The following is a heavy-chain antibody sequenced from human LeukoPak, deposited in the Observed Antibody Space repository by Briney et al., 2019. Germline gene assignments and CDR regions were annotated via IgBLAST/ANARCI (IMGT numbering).Heavy chain of an antibody. CDR2: INPNSGGT. CDR1: GYTFTGYY. J-gene: IGHJ3*02. CDR3: ARGRDGYTWGAFDI. D-gene: IGHD5-24*01. Sequence: ASVKVSCKASGYTFTGYYMHWVRQAPGQGLEWMGWINPNSGGTNYAQKFQGRVTMTRDTSISTAYMELSRLRSDDTAVYYCARGRDGYTWGAFDIWGQGTMVTVSS. V-gene: IGHV1-2*02.